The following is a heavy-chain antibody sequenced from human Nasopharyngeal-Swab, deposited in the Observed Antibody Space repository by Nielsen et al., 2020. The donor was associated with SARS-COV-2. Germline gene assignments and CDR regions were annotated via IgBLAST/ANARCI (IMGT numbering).Heavy chain of an antibody. Sequence: WVRQAPGQGLEWMGRINPNSGGTNYAQKFQGRVTMTRDTSISTAYMELSRLRSDDTAVYYCAGVGPSGYYYGMDVWGQGTTVTVSS. D-gene: IGHD6-25*01. CDR2: INPNSGGT. V-gene: IGHV1-2*06. CDR3: AGVGPSGYYYGMDV. J-gene: IGHJ6*02.